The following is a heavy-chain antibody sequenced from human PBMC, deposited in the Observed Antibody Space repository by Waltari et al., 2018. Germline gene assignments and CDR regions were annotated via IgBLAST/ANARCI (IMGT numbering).Heavy chain of an antibody. J-gene: IGHJ4*02. D-gene: IGHD2-15*01. CDR1: GGTVNDSD. V-gene: IGHV3-53*01. Sequence: EVYLVESGGTLVQPGGSLRPPCGGLGGTVNDSDCIWVRQASGKGLEFISVIATSGDTFSADSVRGRFTISRDILKNTIYLQMNSLNVEDTAVYFCARGGWSTLDSWGPGTRVTVSS. CDR3: ARGGWSTLDS. CDR2: IATSGDT.